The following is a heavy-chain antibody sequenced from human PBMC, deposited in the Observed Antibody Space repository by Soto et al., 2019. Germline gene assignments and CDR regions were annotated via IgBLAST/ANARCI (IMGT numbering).Heavy chain of an antibody. D-gene: IGHD6-13*01. V-gene: IGHV4-34*01. J-gene: IGHJ6*02. CDR2: INHSGST. CDR3: ARGSRYRDSSSWYYYYYGMDV. Sequence: QVQLQQWGAGLLKPSETLSLTCAFYGGSFSGYYLSWIRHPPWKGLDMIGEINHSGSTNYNPSLTSRVTISVDPSKNQFSLKLRSVTAADTAVYYCARGSRYRDSSSWYYYYYGMDVWGQGTTVTVSS. CDR1: GGSFSGYY.